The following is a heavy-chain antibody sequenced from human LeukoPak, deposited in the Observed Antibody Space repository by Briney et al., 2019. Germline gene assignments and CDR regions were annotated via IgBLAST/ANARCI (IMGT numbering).Heavy chain of an antibody. CDR3: ARGVVVAATHFDY. D-gene: IGHD2-15*01. J-gene: IGHJ4*02. Sequence: SETLSLTCTVSGGSISSYYWSWIRQPPRKGMERIGYIYYSGSTNYNPSLKSRVTISVDTSKNQFSLKLSSVTAADTAVYYCARGVVVAATHFDYWGQGTLVAVSS. V-gene: IGHV4-59*01. CDR1: GGSISSYY. CDR2: IYYSGST.